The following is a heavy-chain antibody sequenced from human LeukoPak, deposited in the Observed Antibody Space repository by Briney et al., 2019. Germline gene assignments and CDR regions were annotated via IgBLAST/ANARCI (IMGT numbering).Heavy chain of an antibody. CDR1: GFTFSSYW. CDR2: INSDGSST. CDR3: ARGRRVESGERGRASAFDI. V-gene: IGHV3-74*01. D-gene: IGHD3-16*01. Sequence: PGGSLRLSCAASGFTFSSYWMYWVRQAPGKGLVWVSRINSDGSSTSYADSVKGRFTISRDNAKNTLYLQMNSLRAEDTAVHYCARGRRVESGERGRASAFDIWGQGTMVTVSS. J-gene: IGHJ3*02.